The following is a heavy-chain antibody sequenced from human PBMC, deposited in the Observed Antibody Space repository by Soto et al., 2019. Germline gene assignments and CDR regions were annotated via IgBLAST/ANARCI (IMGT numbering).Heavy chain of an antibody. Sequence: QVQLVQSGAEVKKPGASVKVSCKASGYTFTSYGISWVRQAPGQGLEWMGWISAYNGNTNYAQKLQGRVTMTTDTSTSTAYMELRRLRSDDTAVYYCARDVWDIVVVPAVPCDYWGQGTLVPVSS. CDR2: ISAYNGNT. J-gene: IGHJ4*02. CDR1: GYTFTSYG. CDR3: ARDVWDIVVVPAVPCDY. D-gene: IGHD2-2*01. V-gene: IGHV1-18*01.